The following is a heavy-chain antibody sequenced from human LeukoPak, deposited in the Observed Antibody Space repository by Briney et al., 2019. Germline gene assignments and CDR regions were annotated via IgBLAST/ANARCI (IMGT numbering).Heavy chain of an antibody. CDR2: ISPILGIP. CDR3: ARDGYNQMGLNY. J-gene: IGHJ4*02. V-gene: IGHV1-69*04. D-gene: IGHD5-24*01. Sequence: SVKVSCKASGGTYSSYAISLVRQAPGQGLEWMGRISPILGIPNYAQKFQGRVTITADKSTSTAYMELSSLRSEDTAGYYCARDGYNQMGLNYWGQGTLVTVSS. CDR1: GGTYSSYA.